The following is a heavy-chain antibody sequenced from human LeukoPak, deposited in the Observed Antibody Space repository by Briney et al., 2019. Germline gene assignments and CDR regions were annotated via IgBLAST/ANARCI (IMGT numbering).Heavy chain of an antibody. Sequence: GGSLRLSCAASGLTFSSHWMHWIRQAPGKGLVWVSRITNDGSSTTYADSVKGRFTISRDNAKNMLYLQVNSLRAEDTAVYYCARAPQYQLIDYWGQGTLVTVSS. V-gene: IGHV3-74*01. CDR3: ARAPQYQLIDY. J-gene: IGHJ4*02. CDR2: ITNDGSST. D-gene: IGHD1-1*01. CDR1: GLTFSSHW.